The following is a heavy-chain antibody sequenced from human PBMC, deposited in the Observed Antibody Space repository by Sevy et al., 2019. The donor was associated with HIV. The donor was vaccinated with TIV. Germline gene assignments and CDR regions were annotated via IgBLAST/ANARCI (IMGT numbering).Heavy chain of an antibody. Sequence: GGSPRLSCAASGFTFSNYAMNWVRQAPGKGPEWVSSISAGGGSAYYADSVKGRFTVSRDNSKNTLFLQLNSLRAEDTAVYYCAKDPSRVLDRDYWGQGTLVTVSS. D-gene: IGHD3-3*01. CDR1: GFTFSNYA. V-gene: IGHV3-23*01. CDR2: ISAGGGSA. CDR3: AKDPSRVLDRDY. J-gene: IGHJ4*02.